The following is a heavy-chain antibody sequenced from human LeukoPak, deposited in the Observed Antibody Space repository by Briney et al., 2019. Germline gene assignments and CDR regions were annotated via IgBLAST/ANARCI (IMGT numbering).Heavy chain of an antibody. D-gene: IGHD2-2*01. J-gene: IGHJ4*02. CDR3: ARDQVVVPAATAFDC. CDR1: GYTFTGYY. V-gene: IGHV1-2*02. CDR2: INPNSGGT. Sequence: ASVRVSCTASGYTFTGYYMHWVRQAPGQGLEWMGWINPNSGGTNYAQKFQGRVTMTRDTSISTAYMELSRLRSDDTAVYYCARDQVVVPAATAFDCWGQGTLVTVSS.